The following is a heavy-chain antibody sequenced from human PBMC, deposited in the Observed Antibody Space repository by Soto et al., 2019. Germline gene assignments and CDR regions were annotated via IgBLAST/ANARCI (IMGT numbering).Heavy chain of an antibody. D-gene: IGHD2-15*01. V-gene: IGHV3-7*03. CDR2: IKQDGSEK. CDR1: GFTFTTYW. J-gene: IGHJ4*02. Sequence: EVQLVESGGGLVQPGESLRLSCAASGFTFTTYWMTWVRQAPGKGLEWVANIKQDGSEKFYVGSVRGRFTISRDNAKNSMYLQMNSLRAEDTAVYYCARRSSGRLTTAWAPLDWWGQGPLVTVSS. CDR3: ARRSSGRLTTAWAPLDW.